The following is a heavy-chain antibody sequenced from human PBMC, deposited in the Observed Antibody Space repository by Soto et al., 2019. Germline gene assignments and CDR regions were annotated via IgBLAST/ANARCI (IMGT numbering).Heavy chain of an antibody. CDR2: INHSGST. D-gene: IGHD1-20*01. J-gene: IGHJ6*02. Sequence: SETLSLTCAVYGGSFSGYYWSWIRQPPGKGLEWIGEINHSGSTNYNPSLKSRVTISVDTSKNQFSLKLSSVTAADTAVYYCARHNGFYYYYGMDVWGQGTTVTVSS. CDR3: ARHNGFYYYYGMDV. CDR1: GGSFSGYY. V-gene: IGHV4-34*01.